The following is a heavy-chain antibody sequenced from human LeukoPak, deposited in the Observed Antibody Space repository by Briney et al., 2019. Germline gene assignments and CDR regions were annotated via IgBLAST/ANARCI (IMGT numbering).Heavy chain of an antibody. CDR1: GGSISSGGYY. CDR3: ARYKPEYYYDSSGYYLDY. V-gene: IGHV4-31*03. D-gene: IGHD3-22*01. CDR2: IYYSGST. Sequence: SETLSLTCTVSGGSISSGGYYWSWIRQHPGKGLEWIWYIYYSGSTYYNPSLKSRVTISVDTSKNQFSLNLSSVTAADTAVYYCARYKPEYYYDSSGYYLDYWGQGTLVTVSS. J-gene: IGHJ4*02.